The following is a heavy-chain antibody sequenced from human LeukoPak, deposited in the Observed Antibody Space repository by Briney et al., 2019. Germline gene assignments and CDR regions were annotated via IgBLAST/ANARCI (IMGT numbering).Heavy chain of an antibody. J-gene: IGHJ6*03. V-gene: IGHV1-69*05. Sequence: SVKVSCKASGGTFTSYAISWVREAPGQGLEWMGGIIPIFGTTDYAQKFQDRVTITTDESTSTAYMELSSLRSEDTAVYYCARSVGATEWYYYMDVWGKGTTVTVSS. D-gene: IGHD1-26*01. CDR2: IIPIFGTT. CDR1: GGTFTSYA. CDR3: ARSVGATEWYYYMDV.